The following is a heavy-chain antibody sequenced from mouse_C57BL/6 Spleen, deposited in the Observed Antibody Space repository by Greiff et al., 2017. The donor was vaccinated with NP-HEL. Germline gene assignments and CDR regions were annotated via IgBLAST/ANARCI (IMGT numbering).Heavy chain of an antibody. J-gene: IGHJ4*01. D-gene: IGHD2-4*01. V-gene: IGHV1-55*01. Sequence: QVQLKQPGAELVQPGASVKMSCKASGYTFTSYWITWVKQRPGQGLEWIGDIYPGSGSTNYNEKFKSKATLTVDTSSSTAYMQLSSLTSEDAEVYNSASMIMDAMDYWGQGTSVTVSS. CDR2: IYPGSGST. CDR1: GYTFTSYW. CDR3: ASMIMDAMDY.